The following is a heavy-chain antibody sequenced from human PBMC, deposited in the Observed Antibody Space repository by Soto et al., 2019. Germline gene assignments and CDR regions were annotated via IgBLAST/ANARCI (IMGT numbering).Heavy chain of an antibody. Sequence: QVQLVQSGAEVKKPGASVKVSCKASGYTFTTYGITWVRQAPGQGLEWMGWIRAYRGNTNYAQKLQGRLTVTTDTSTNTAYMDLRSLRSDDTAVYYCARVVKAGDYGDYGRYYFDYWGHGTLVTVSS. CDR3: ARVVKAGDYGDYGRYYFDY. CDR1: GYTFTTYG. J-gene: IGHJ4*01. V-gene: IGHV1-18*04. CDR2: IRAYRGNT. D-gene: IGHD4-17*01.